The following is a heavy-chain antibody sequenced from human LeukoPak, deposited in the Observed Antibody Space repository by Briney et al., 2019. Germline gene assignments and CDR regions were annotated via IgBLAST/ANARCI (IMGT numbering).Heavy chain of an antibody. CDR1: GFTFSSYG. CDR2: ISGSTGST. CDR3: AKDSRAVARLNYFDY. D-gene: IGHD6-19*01. V-gene: IGHV3-23*01. Sequence: GGSLRLSCAASGFTFSSYGMSWVRQAPGKGLEWVSGISGSTGSTYYADSVKGRFTVSRDNSKNTVYLQMNSLRAEDTAVYYCAKDSRAVARLNYFDYWGQGTLVTVSS. J-gene: IGHJ4*02.